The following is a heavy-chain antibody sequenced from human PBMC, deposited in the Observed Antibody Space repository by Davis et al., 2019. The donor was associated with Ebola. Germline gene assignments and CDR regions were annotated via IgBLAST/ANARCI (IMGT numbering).Heavy chain of an antibody. CDR3: ARDQDFRVDY. CDR1: SYTFSSYG. V-gene: IGHV1-18*04. CDR2: ISAYNVHT. Sequence: ASVKVSCKASSYTFSSYGFSWVRQAPGQGLEWMASISAYNVHTNFAQKFQGRVTVTTDTSTTTAYMELKSLTSDDTAVYYCARDQDFRVDYWGQGTLVTVSS. D-gene: IGHD3/OR15-3a*01. J-gene: IGHJ4*02.